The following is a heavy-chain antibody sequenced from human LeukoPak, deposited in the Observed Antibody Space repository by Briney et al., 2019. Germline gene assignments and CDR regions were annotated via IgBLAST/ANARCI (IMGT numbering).Heavy chain of an antibody. CDR1: GFTFNSYS. J-gene: IGHJ4*02. CDR3: ARMPLEIVTNFLDS. CDR2: IDGYSRTI. V-gene: IGHV3-48*04. D-gene: IGHD4-11*01. Sequence: GGSLRLSCAASGFTFNSYSVNWVRQTPGKGLEWVSYIDGYSRTIHYADSVKGRFTISRDNAKNSLYLQMNTLRAEDTAVYYCARMPLEIVTNFLDSWGQGTLVTVSS.